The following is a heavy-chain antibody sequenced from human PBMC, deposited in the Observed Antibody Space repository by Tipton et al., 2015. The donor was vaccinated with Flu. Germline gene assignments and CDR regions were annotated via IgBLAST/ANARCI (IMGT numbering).Heavy chain of an antibody. V-gene: IGHV4-38-2*01. CDR1: GDSIGSEYY. D-gene: IGHD3-10*01. J-gene: IGHJ4*01. Sequence: TLSLTCSVSGDSIGSEYYWAWIRQPPGKGLEWIGNIHRSGSGYYNPSLKSRVTMSVDSSKNQFSLRLTSVTAADTAVYYCATTTYFYGSGSHDYWGQGTLVTVSS. CDR3: ATTTYFYGSGSHDY. CDR2: IHRSGSG.